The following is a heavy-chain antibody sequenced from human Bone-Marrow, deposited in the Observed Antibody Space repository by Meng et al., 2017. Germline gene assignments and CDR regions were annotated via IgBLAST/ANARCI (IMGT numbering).Heavy chain of an antibody. J-gene: IGHJ3*02. CDR1: GFTFSNAW. CDR3: ARGSPPAYCGGDFYSTLPDI. V-gene: IGHV3-15*01. D-gene: IGHD2-21*02. Sequence: GESLKISCAASGFTFSNAWMSWVRQAPGKGLEWVGRIKSKTDGGTTDYAAPVKGRFTISRDDSKNTLYLQMNNLRAEYTAVYYCARGSPPAYCGGDFYSTLPDIWGQGTMVTVSS. CDR2: IKSKTDGGTT.